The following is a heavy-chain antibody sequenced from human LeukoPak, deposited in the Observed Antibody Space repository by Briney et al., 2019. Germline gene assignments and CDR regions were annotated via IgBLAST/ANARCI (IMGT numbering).Heavy chain of an antibody. D-gene: IGHD5-12*01. J-gene: IGHJ4*02. Sequence: GESLKISCKGSGYRFTNYWIAWVRQMPGKGLEWMGIIYPDDSDTRYSPSFQGQVTISADKSISTAYLQWSSLKASDTAMYYCARGYSGYHDDYYFDYWGQGTLVTVSS. V-gene: IGHV5-51*01. CDR1: GYRFTNYW. CDR3: ARGYSGYHDDYYFDY. CDR2: IYPDDSDT.